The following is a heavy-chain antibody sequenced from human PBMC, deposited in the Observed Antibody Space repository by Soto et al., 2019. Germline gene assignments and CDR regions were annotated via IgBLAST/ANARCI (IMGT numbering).Heavy chain of an antibody. V-gene: IGHV4-59*01. D-gene: IGHD6-19*01. CDR3: KLSSIAVVPEY. Sequence: QVQLQESGPGLVKPSETLSLTCAVSGDSISSSYCMGIRQPPGRRLESIGYLYYGRSANYNPSLKSRANMTVKNSPNQCTLTMSSMTAADTDVYYCKLSSIAVVPEYWGQGTLVTVSS. CDR2: LYYGRSA. J-gene: IGHJ4*02. CDR1: GDSISSSY.